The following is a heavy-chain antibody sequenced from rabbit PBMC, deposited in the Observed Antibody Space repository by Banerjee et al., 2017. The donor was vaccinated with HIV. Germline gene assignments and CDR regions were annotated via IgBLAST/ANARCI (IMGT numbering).Heavy chain of an antibody. CDR3: ARDLAAVIGWNFNL. CDR2: INTSSGAA. CDR1: GFSFSYKYV. D-gene: IGHD1-1*01. V-gene: IGHV1S45*01. J-gene: IGHJ4*01. Sequence: QEQLVESGGGLVKPEGSLTLTCTASGFSFSYKYVMCWVRQAPGKGLEWIACINTSSGAAVYASWAKGRFTISKASSTTVTLQMTSLTAADTATYFCARDLAAVIGWNFNLWGPGTLVTVS.